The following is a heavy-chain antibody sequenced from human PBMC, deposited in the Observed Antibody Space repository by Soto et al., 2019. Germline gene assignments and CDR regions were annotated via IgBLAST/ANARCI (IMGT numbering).Heavy chain of an antibody. CDR2: IIPIFGTA. J-gene: IGHJ4*02. CDR1: GGTFSSYA. Sequence: GASVKVSCKASGGTFSSYAISWVRQAPGQGLEWMGGIIPIFGTANYAQKFQGRVTITADESTSTAYMELSSLRSEDTAVYYCARDPTSMPGATGYFDYWGQGTLVTVSS. CDR3: ARDPTSMPGATGYFDY. V-gene: IGHV1-69*13. D-gene: IGHD1-26*01.